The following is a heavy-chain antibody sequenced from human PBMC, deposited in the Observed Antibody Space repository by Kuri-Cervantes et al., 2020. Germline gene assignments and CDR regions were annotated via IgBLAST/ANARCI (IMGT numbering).Heavy chain of an antibody. J-gene: IGHJ3*02. D-gene: IGHD3-22*01. V-gene: IGHV3-30*03. CDR1: GFTFSSYG. Sequence: GESLKISCAASGFTFSSYGMHWVRQAPGKGLEWVAVISYDGSNKYYADSVKGRFTISRDNSKNTLYLQMNSLRAEDTAVYYCARGPYYYDSSAMGAFDIWGQGTMVTVSS. CDR3: ARGPYYYDSSAMGAFDI. CDR2: ISYDGSNK.